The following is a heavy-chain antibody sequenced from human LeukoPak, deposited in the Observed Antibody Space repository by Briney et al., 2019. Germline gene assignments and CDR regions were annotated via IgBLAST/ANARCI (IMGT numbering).Heavy chain of an antibody. CDR1: GFTFSSYS. D-gene: IGHD4-11*01. CDR2: ISRSTTYI. V-gene: IGHV3-21*01. Sequence: GGSLRLSCAASGFTFSSYSMNWVRQAPGKGLEWVSSISRSTTYIYYADSVKGRFTISRDNAKNSLYLQMNSLRAEDTAVYYCARDYSDSYYMDVWGKGTTVTVSS. CDR3: ARDYSDSYYMDV. J-gene: IGHJ6*03.